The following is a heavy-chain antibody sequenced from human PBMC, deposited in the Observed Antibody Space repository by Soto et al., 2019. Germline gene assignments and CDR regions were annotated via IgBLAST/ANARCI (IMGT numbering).Heavy chain of an antibody. Sequence: GGSLRLSCAASGFTFSSYSMNWVRQAPGKGLEWVSSISSSSSYIYYADSVKGRFTISRDNAKNSLYLQMNSLRAEDTAVYYCARVGHLERLGVPGFDPWGQGTLVTVSS. D-gene: IGHD1-1*01. CDR2: ISSSSSYI. CDR3: ARVGHLERLGVPGFDP. V-gene: IGHV3-21*01. CDR1: GFTFSSYS. J-gene: IGHJ5*02.